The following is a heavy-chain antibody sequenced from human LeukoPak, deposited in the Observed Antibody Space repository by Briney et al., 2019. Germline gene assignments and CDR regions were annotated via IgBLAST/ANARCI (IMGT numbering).Heavy chain of an antibody. CDR1: GYTFINYG. V-gene: IGHV1-18*01. CDR2: ISASDGHT. CDR3: ARDQHTGSQKISDY. D-gene: IGHD2-21*01. J-gene: IGHJ4*02. Sequence: VASVKVSCKASGYTFINYGFSWVRQAPGQGLEWMGWISASDGHTNNAQKFQGRLTMTTDTSTSTAYMELRSLRSDDTAVYFCARDQHTGSQKISDYWGQGTLVTVSS.